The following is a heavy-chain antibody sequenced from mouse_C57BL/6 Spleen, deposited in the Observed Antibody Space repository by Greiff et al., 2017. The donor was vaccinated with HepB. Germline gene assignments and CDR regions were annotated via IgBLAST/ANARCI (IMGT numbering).Heavy chain of an antibody. Sequence: EVKLVESGGDLVKPGGSLKLSCAASGFTFSSYGMSWVRQTPDKRLEWVATISSGGSYTYYPDSVKGRFTISRDNAKNTLYLQMSSLKSEDTAMYYCVKTAQATLFAYWGQGTLVTVSA. CDR2: ISSGGSYT. CDR3: VKTAQATLFAY. D-gene: IGHD3-2*02. J-gene: IGHJ3*01. V-gene: IGHV5-6*02. CDR1: GFTFSSYG.